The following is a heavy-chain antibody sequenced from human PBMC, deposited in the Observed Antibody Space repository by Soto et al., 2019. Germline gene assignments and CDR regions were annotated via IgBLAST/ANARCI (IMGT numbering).Heavy chain of an antibody. CDR3: ARHLGGSGWYLNWFDP. D-gene: IGHD6-19*01. CDR1: GDSINSGVHY. V-gene: IGHV4-31*03. CDR2: IFYSGPT. Sequence: SETLSLTCTVSGDSINSGVHYGSWIRQLPGKGLEWIGYIFYSGPTYYNPSLKSRVAISVDTSKNQFSLKLNSVTAADTAMYYCARHLGGSGWYLNWFDPWGQGTLVTVSS. J-gene: IGHJ5*02.